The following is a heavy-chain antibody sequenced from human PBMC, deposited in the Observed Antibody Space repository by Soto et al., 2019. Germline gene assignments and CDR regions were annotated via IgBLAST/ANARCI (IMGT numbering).Heavy chain of an antibody. D-gene: IGHD2-8*02. J-gene: IGHJ4*02. CDR1: GGSISSGGYS. Sequence: SETLSLTCAVFGGSISSGGYSWSWIRQPPGKGLDWIGYIYHSGSTNYNPSLKSRVTISVDTSKNQFSLKLTSVTAADTAVYYCARDKITGLFDYWGQGTLVTVSS. CDR2: IYHSGST. CDR3: ARDKITGLFDY. V-gene: IGHV4-30-2*01.